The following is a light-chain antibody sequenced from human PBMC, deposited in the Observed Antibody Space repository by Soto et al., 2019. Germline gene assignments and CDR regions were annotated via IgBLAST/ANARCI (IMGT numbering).Light chain of an antibody. J-gene: IGLJ1*01. CDR3: GTWDSSLSAGV. V-gene: IGLV1-51*01. CDR2: DNN. Sequence: QSVLTQPHSVSAAPGQKVTISCSGSSXNIGNNYVSWYQQLPGTAPKLLIYDNNKRPSGIPDRFSGSKSGTSATLGITGLQTGDEADYYCGTWDSSLSAGVFGTGTKVSLL. CDR1: SXNIGNNY.